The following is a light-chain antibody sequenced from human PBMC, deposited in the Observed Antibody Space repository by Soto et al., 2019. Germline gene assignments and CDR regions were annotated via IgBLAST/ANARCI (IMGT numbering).Light chain of an antibody. Sequence: DIQMTQSPSTLSASVGDRVTITCRASQSIRTYLAWYQQKPGKAPKLLIYKAYSLESGVPSRFSGSGSGTEFTLTISSLQPDDFATYYCQQYNTYSRAFGQGTKVEIK. CDR3: QQYNTYSRA. J-gene: IGKJ1*01. V-gene: IGKV1-5*03. CDR1: QSIRTY. CDR2: KAY.